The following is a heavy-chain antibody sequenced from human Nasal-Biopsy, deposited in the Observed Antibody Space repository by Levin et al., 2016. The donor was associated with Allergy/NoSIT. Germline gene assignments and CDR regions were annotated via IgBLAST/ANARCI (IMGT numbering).Heavy chain of an antibody. Sequence: SVKVSCKFSGGTFSGYSITWVRQAPGQGLEWMGMITPIDRMSKYAQRFQNRVIISADRSTNTAYMELRSLRPEDTAVYYCARLSDPPWSAGVVPAAWFVFAMDAWGQGTTVTVSS. J-gene: IGHJ6*02. D-gene: IGHD2-15*01. V-gene: IGHV1-69*02. CDR2: ITPIDRMS. CDR1: GGTFSGYS. CDR3: ARLSDPPWSAGVVPAAWFVFAMDA.